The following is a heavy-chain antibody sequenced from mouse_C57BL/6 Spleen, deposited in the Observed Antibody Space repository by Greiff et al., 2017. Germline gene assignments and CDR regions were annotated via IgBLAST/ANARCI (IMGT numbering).Heavy chain of an antibody. Sequence: VQLKESGAELARPGASVKMSCKASGYTFTSYTMHWVKQRPGQGLEWIGYINPSSGYTKYNQKFKDKATLTADKSSSTAYMQLSSLTSEDSAVYYCAITAVSYYFDYWGQGTTLTVSS. CDR2: INPSSGYT. D-gene: IGHD1-1*01. CDR3: AITAVSYYFDY. CDR1: GYTFTSYT. V-gene: IGHV1-4*01. J-gene: IGHJ2*01.